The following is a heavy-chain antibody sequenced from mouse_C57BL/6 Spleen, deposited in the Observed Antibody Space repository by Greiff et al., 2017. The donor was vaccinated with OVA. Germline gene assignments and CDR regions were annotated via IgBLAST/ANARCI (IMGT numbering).Heavy chain of an antibody. CDR3: ARTHYYGSSYIYYAMDY. Sequence: QVQLKQSGPGLVQPSQSLSITCTVSGFSLTSYGVHWVRQSPGKGLEWLGVIWSGGSTDYNAAFISRLSISKDNSKSQVFFKMNSLQADDTAIYYCARTHYYGSSYIYYAMDYWGQGTSVTVSS. CDR1: GFSLTSYG. V-gene: IGHV2-2*01. J-gene: IGHJ4*01. CDR2: IWSGGST. D-gene: IGHD1-1*01.